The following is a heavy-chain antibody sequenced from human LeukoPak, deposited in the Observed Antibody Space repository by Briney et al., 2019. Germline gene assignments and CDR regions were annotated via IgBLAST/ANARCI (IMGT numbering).Heavy chain of an antibody. D-gene: IGHD2-21*01. Sequence: GGSLRLSCAASGFTFNNYAIHWVRQAPGKGLEWVAVMWYDGSNKYYADSVKGRFTISRDNSKNTLYLQMISLRAENTAVYYCARGGFQFHYYYGMDVWGQGTTVTVSS. J-gene: IGHJ6*02. CDR3: ARGGFQFHYYYGMDV. V-gene: IGHV3-33*08. CDR1: GFTFNNYA. CDR2: MWYDGSNK.